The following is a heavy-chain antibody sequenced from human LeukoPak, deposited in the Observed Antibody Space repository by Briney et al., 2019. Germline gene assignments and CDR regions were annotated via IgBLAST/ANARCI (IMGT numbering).Heavy chain of an antibody. CDR2: IYTSGST. J-gene: IGHJ4*02. D-gene: IGHD5-24*01. CDR1: GDSTSSYY. Sequence: SETLSLTCTVSGDSTSSYYWSWIRQPPGKGLEWIGYIYTSGSTNYNPSLKSRVTISVDTSKNQFSLKLSSVTASDTAVYYCARQGYNGNYFDYWGQGTLVTVPS. CDR3: ARQGYNGNYFDY. V-gene: IGHV4-4*09.